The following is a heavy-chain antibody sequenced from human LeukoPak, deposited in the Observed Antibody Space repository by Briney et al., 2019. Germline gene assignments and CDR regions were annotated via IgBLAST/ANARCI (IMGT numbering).Heavy chain of an antibody. CDR1: GFTFDDYA. J-gene: IGHJ4*02. CDR2: ISWNSGGI. Sequence: GGSLRLSCAASGFTFDDYAMHWVRHAPGKGLEWVSGISWNSGGIGYADSVKGRFTISRDNAKNSLYLQMNSLRAEDMAFYYCAEAVVTGTFEEAYFDYWGQGTLVTVSS. CDR3: AEAVVTGTFEEAYFDY. D-gene: IGHD1-7*01. V-gene: IGHV3-9*03.